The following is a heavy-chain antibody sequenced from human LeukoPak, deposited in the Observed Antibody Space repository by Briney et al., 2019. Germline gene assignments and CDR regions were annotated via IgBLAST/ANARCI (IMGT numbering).Heavy chain of an antibody. CDR1: GFTFSGYS. V-gene: IGHV3-21*01. Sequence: GGSLRLSCAASGFTFSGYSMNWVRQAPGKGLEWVSSISSDSTYIFYADSVKGRFTISRDNAKNSLYLQMNSLRAEDTAVYYCARDLLQWLVHLGFEYWGQGTLVTVSS. J-gene: IGHJ4*02. CDR3: ARDLLQWLVHLGFEY. D-gene: IGHD6-19*01. CDR2: ISSDSTYI.